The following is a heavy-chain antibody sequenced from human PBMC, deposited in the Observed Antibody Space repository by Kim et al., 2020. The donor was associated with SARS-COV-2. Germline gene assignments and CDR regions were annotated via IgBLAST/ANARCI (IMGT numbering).Heavy chain of an antibody. CDR2: IGTAGDT. Sequence: GGSLRLSCAASGFTFSSYDMHWVRQATGKGLEWVSAIGTAGDTYYPGSVKGRFTISRENAKNSLYLQMNSLRAGDTAVYYCAREYSSSSFGYYYYYGMDVWGQGTTVTVSS. V-gene: IGHV3-13*04. D-gene: IGHD6-6*01. J-gene: IGHJ6*02. CDR1: GFTFSSYD. CDR3: AREYSSSSFGYYYYYGMDV.